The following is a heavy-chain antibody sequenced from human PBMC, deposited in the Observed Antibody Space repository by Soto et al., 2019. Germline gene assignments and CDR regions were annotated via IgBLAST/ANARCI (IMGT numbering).Heavy chain of an antibody. D-gene: IGHD2-8*02. Sequence: GGSLRLSCADSGFTVSSYGMHWVRQAPGKGLEWVAVISRDGGTKYYADSVKGRFTISRDNSRNTLFLEMNSLRGDDMAVYYCTGEVASGYWGQGT. CDR3: TGEVASGY. CDR2: ISRDGGTK. J-gene: IGHJ4*02. V-gene: IGHV3-30*03. CDR1: GFTVSSYG.